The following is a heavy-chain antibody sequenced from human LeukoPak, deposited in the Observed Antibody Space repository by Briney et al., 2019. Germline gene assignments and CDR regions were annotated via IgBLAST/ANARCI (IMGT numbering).Heavy chain of an antibody. D-gene: IGHD3-22*01. V-gene: IGHV3-49*04. CDR2: IRSKAYGGTT. Sequence: GGSLRLSCTASGFTFGDYAMSWVRQAPGQGLEWVGFIRSKAYGGTTEYAASVKGRFTISRDDSKSIAHLQMNSLKTEDTAVYYCTQLHYYDSSGYYPSDYWGQGTLVTVSS. CDR1: GFTFGDYA. CDR3: TQLHYYDSSGYYPSDY. J-gene: IGHJ4*02.